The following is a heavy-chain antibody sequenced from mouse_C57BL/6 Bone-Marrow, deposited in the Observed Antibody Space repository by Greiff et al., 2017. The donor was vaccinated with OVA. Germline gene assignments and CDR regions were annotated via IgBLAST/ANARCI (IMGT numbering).Heavy chain of an antibody. CDR3: AREGGSRESVRLIDY. V-gene: IGHV1-59*01. CDR2: IDPSDSYT. Sequence: QVQLQQPGAELVRPGTSVKLSCKASGYTFTSYWMHWVKQRPGQGLEWIGVIDPSDSYTNYNQKFKGKATLTVDTSSSKAYMQLSSLTSEDSAVYYCAREGGSRESVRLIDYWGQGTTLTVSS. D-gene: IGHD1-1*01. CDR1: GYTFTSYW. J-gene: IGHJ2*01.